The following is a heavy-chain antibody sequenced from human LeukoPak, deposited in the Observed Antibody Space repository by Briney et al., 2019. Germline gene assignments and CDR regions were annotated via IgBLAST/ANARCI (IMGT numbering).Heavy chain of an antibody. D-gene: IGHD3-22*01. J-gene: IGHJ4*02. CDR2: ISYHGNNE. V-gene: IGHV3-30*03. CDR1: GFTFSLYG. Sequence: GGSLRLSCAASGFTFSLYGMHWVRQAPGKGLEWVAVISYHGNNEYYADSVKGRFTISRDNSKNTLYLQMNSLTAEDTAVYYCARCPESSRYYYELDSCGPGTLVTVSS. CDR3: ARCPESSRYYYELDS.